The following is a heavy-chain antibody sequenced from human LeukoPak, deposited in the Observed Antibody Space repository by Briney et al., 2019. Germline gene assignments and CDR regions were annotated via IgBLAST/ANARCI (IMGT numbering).Heavy chain of an antibody. Sequence: GGSLRLSCAASGFTVTSNYMTWVRQAPGKGLEWVSAISGGGATSYYADSVEGRFTISRDNSKNTLYLQMNSLRAEDTAIYYCAKDGSSGIAATADAFDIWGQGTMVTVSS. CDR3: AKDGSSGIAATADAFDI. V-gene: IGHV3-23*01. CDR1: GFTVTSNY. J-gene: IGHJ3*02. CDR2: ISGGGATS. D-gene: IGHD6-13*01.